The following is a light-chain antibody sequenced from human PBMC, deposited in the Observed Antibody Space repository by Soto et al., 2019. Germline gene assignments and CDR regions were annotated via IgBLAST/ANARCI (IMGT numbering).Light chain of an antibody. V-gene: IGKV3-20*01. CDR3: QQYGSSPLIT. Sequence: EIVLTQSPGTLSLSPGEKATLSCRASQSLSGNYLTWYQQRPGQAPRLLISGASSRATGIPDRFSGSGSGTDFTLTINRLQPEDFAVYYCQQYGSSPLITFGPGTKVDIK. J-gene: IGKJ3*01. CDR1: QSLSGNY. CDR2: GAS.